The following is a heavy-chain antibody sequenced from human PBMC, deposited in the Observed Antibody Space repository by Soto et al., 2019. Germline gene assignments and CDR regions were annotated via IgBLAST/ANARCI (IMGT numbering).Heavy chain of an antibody. Sequence: EVQLVESGGGLVQPGGSLRLSCAASGFTFSSYWMNWVRQAPGKGLVWVSRINSDGSTTDYADSVKGRFTVSRDNAKSTLYLQMNSLRADDAAVYYCARVRLDDNSFYRDYVYWGQGTLVTVSS. D-gene: IGHD3-10*02. CDR2: INSDGSTT. CDR1: GFTFSSYW. V-gene: IGHV3-74*01. J-gene: IGHJ4*02. CDR3: ARVRLDDNSFYRDYVY.